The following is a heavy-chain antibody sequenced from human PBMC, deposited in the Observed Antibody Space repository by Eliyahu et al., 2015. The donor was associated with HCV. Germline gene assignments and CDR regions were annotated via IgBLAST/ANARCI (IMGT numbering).Heavy chain of an antibody. CDR1: GGSFSGYY. Sequence: QVQLQQWGAGLLKPSETLSLTCAVYGGSFSGYYWSWIRQPPGKGLEWIGEINHSGSTNYNPSLKSRVTISVDTSKNQFSLKLSSVTAADTAVYYCARVIWTYYYDSSGTYYFDYWGQGTLVTVSS. CDR2: INHSGST. J-gene: IGHJ4*02. D-gene: IGHD3-22*01. CDR3: ARVIWTYYYDSSGTYYFDY. V-gene: IGHV4-34*01.